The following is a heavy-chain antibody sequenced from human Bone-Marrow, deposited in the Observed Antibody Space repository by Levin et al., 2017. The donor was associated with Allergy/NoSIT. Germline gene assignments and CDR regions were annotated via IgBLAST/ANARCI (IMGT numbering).Heavy chain of an antibody. V-gene: IGHV3-49*04. Sequence: GGSLRLSCTTSGFTFSDYAMTWVRQAPGKGLEWVGFIRRKVYGETTEYAASLKDRFTISRDDSKSIAYLQMNSLKSDDTAVYYCARTPRDYGYYGLDVWGQGTTVTVSS. D-gene: IGHD4-17*01. CDR2: IRRKVYGETT. CDR3: ARTPRDYGYYGLDV. J-gene: IGHJ6*02. CDR1: GFTFSDYA.